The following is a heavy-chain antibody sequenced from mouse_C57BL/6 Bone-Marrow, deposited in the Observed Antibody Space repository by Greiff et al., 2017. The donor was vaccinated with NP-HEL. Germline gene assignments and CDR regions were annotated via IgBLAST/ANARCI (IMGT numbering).Heavy chain of an antibody. Sequence: QVQLQQSGAELVRPGASVTLSCKASGYTFTDYEMHWVKQTPVHGLEWIGAIDPETGGTAYNQKFKGKAILNADKSSSTAYMELRSLTSADSSVYYCTSAPFRVDYWGQGTSVPVSS. V-gene: IGHV1-15*01. J-gene: IGHJ4*01. CDR2: IDPETGGT. CDR1: GYTFTDYE. CDR3: TSAPFRVDY. D-gene: IGHD3-1*01.